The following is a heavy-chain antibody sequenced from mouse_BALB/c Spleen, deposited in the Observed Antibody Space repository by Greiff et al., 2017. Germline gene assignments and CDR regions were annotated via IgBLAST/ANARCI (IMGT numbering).Heavy chain of an antibody. D-gene: IGHD2-4*01. CDR3: ARYDYDFAY. J-gene: IGHJ3*01. V-gene: IGHV1-54*03. CDR2: INPGSGGT. CDR1: GYAFTNYL. Sequence: QVQLQQSGAELVRPGTSVKVSCKASGYAFTNYLIEWVKQRPGQGLEWIGVINPGSGGTNYNEKFKGKATLTADKSSSTAYMQLSSLTSDDSAVYFCARYDYDFAYWGQGTLVTVSA.